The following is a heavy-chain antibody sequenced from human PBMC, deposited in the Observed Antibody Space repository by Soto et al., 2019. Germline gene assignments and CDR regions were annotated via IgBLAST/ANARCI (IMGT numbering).Heavy chain of an antibody. V-gene: IGHV3-33*01. CDR2: IWYDGSNK. D-gene: IGHD6-13*01. Sequence: QVQLVEAGGVVVQPGRSLRLSCAASGFTFSSYGLHWVRQAPGQGLEWVAVIWYDGSNKYYADSVKGRFTISRDNSKNTLYLQMNSLRAEDTAVYYCARPRIAAALDYWGQGTLVTVSS. CDR1: GFTFSSYG. J-gene: IGHJ4*02. CDR3: ARPRIAAALDY.